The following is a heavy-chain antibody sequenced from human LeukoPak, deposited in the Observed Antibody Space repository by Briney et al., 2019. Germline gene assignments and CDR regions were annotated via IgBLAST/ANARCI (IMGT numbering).Heavy chain of an antibody. CDR1: RFTFTDYW. V-gene: IGHV3-7*01. D-gene: IGHD6-13*01. CDR2: IKRDGSEK. J-gene: IGHJ4*02. Sequence: PGGFLRLSCAASRFTFTDYWMSWVRQVPGKGLEWVANIKRDGSEKYYVDSVKGRFTISRDNAKNSLYLQMNSLRTEDTAVYYCARGRGSWYGVYFDYWGQGTLVTVSS. CDR3: ARGRGSWYGVYFDY.